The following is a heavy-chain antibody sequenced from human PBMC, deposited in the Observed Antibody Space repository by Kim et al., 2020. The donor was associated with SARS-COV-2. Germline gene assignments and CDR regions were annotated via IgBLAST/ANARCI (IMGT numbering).Heavy chain of an antibody. CDR2: ITYDGSNK. D-gene: IGHD6-6*01. V-gene: IGHV3-30*18. CDR3: AKDAEKWYSSSRSSYYYYYYYMGV. CDR1: GFTFSSYG. J-gene: IGHJ6*03. Sequence: GGSLRLSCAASGFTFSSYGMHWVRQAPGKGLEWVAVITYDGSNKYYADSVKGRFTISRDNSKNTLYLQMNSLRAEDTAVYYCAKDAEKWYSSSRSSYYYYYYYMGVWGKGTTVTVSS.